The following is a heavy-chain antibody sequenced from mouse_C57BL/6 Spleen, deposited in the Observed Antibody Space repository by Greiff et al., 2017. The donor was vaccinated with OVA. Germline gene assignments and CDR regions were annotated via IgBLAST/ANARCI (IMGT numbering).Heavy chain of an antibody. Sequence: EVKLMESGAELVKPGASVKLSCTASGFNIKDYYMHWVKQRTEQGLEWIGRIDPEDGETKYAPKFQGKATLTADTSSNTAYLQLSSLTSEDTAVYYCAHDYGRYYYAMDYWGQGTSVTVSS. CDR3: AHDYGRYYYAMDY. CDR2: IDPEDGET. J-gene: IGHJ4*01. V-gene: IGHV14-2*01. CDR1: GFNIKDYY. D-gene: IGHD1-1*01.